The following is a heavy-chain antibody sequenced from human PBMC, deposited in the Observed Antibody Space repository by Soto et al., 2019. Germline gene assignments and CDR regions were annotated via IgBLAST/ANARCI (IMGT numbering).Heavy chain of an antibody. CDR2: ISGSGGST. V-gene: IGHV3-23*01. D-gene: IGHD2-2*01. J-gene: IGHJ3*02. CDR1: GFTFSSYA. CDR3: AKSVVVTAAVGPDAFDI. Sequence: GGSLRLSCAASGFTFSSYAMSWVRQAPGKGLEWVSAISGSGGSTYYADSVKGRFTISRDNSKNTLYLQMNSLRAEDTAVYYRAKSVVVTAAVGPDAFDIWGQGTMVTVSS.